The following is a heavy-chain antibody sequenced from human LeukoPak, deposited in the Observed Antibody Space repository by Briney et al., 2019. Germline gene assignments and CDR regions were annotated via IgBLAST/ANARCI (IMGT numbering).Heavy chain of an antibody. Sequence: SETLSLTCTVSGGSISSYYWSWIRQPPGKGLEWIGYIYYSGSTNYNPSLKSRVTISVDTSKNQFSLKLSSVTAADTAVHYCATLNDSSGYYYGYWGQGTLVTVSS. V-gene: IGHV4-59*01. J-gene: IGHJ4*02. CDR1: GGSISSYY. CDR2: IYYSGST. CDR3: ATLNDSSGYYYGY. D-gene: IGHD3-22*01.